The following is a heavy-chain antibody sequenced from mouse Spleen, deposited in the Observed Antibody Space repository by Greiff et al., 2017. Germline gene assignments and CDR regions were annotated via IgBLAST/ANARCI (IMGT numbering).Heavy chain of an antibody. CDR3: TRDKATVLRYFDV. CDR2: ISSGGDYI. J-gene: IGHJ1*03. CDR1: GFTFSSYA. D-gene: IGHD1-1*01. Sequence: LVESGEGLVKPGGSLKLSCAASGFTFSSYAMSWVRQTPEKRLEWVAYISSGGDYIYYADTVKGRFTISRDNARNTLYLQMSSLKSEDTAMYYCTRDKATVLRYFDVWGTGTTVTVSS. V-gene: IGHV5-9-1*02.